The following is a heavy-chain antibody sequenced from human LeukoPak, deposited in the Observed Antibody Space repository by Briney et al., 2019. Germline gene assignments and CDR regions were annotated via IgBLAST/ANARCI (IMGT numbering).Heavy chain of an antibody. CDR1: GFTFSSYA. CDR3: ASWGDYCFDY. CDR2: INAGNGNT. V-gene: IGHV1-3*01. Sequence: GRSLRLSCAASGFTFSSYAMHWVRQAPGQRLEWMGWINAGNGNTKYSQKFQGRVTITRDTSASTAYMELSSLRSEDTAVYYCASWGDYCFDYWGQGTLVTVSS. D-gene: IGHD2-21*02. J-gene: IGHJ4*02.